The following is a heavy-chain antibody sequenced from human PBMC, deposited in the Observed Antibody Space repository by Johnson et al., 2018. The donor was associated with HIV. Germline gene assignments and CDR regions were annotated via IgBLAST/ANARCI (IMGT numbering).Heavy chain of an antibody. D-gene: IGHD3-3*01. Sequence: VQLVESGGSVVRPGGSLRLSCSASGFTVSSNYMSWVRQAPGKGLEWVSVLYSGGSTYYADSVKGRFTISRDNTKNSLHLQMNSLRGEDTALYYCAKGGPLFVDAFDIWGLGTMVTVSS. J-gene: IGHJ3*02. CDR2: LYSGGST. CDR3: AKGGPLFVDAFDI. CDR1: GFTVSSNY. V-gene: IGHV3-66*01.